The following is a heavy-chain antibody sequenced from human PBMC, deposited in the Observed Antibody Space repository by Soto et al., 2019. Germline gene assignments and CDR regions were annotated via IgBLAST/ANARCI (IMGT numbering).Heavy chain of an antibody. CDR1: GGSISSSSYY. V-gene: IGHV4-39*01. J-gene: IGHJ5*02. D-gene: IGHD3-3*02. CDR3: AGPKIAFYNWFDP. CDR2: IYYSGST. Sequence: QLQLQESGPGLVKPSETLSLTCTVSGGSISSSSYYWGWIRQPPGKGLEWIGSIYYSGSTYYNPSPKDRVTISVDTSKNPFSLKLGSVTAADTAVYYRAGPKIAFYNWFDPWGQGTLVTVSS.